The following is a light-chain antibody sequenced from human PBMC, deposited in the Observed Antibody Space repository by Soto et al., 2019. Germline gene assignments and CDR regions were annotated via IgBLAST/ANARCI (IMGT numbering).Light chain of an antibody. Sequence: QSVLTQSPSASASLGASVKLTCTLSSGHSSYAIAWHQQQPEKGPRYLMKLNSDGSHSKGDGIPDRFSGSSSGAERYLTISSLQSEDEAYYYCQTWGTGIVVFGGGTKVTVL. CDR1: SGHSSYA. J-gene: IGLJ2*01. CDR3: QTWGTGIVV. V-gene: IGLV4-69*01. CDR2: LNSDGSH.